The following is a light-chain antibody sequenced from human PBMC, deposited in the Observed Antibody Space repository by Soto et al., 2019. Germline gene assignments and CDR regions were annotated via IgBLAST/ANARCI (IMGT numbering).Light chain of an antibody. CDR2: DVS. J-gene: IGKJ1*01. V-gene: IGKV1-5*01. CDR1: QSVINW. Sequence: DIQMTQYHSTLSASVGEGGTITCRASQSVINWFAWYQQKPGKAPKLLIYDVSSLESGVPSRFSGSGSGTEFILNISILQPDDFTTYCCQHYAFYFWRFAHGTKVAI. CDR3: QHYAFYFWR.